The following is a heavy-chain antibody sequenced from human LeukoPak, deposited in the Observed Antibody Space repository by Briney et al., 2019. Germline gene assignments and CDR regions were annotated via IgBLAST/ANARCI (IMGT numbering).Heavy chain of an antibody. J-gene: IGHJ4*02. CDR1: GFTFSDYY. D-gene: IGHD4-17*01. V-gene: IGHV3-11*06. CDR3: AIYRSYGDRDH. CDR2: ISSSSTYT. Sequence: GGSLRLSCAASGFTFSDYYMSWIRQAPGKGLEWVSYISSSSTYTNYADSVKGRFTISRDNAKNSLYLQMNSLRAEDAAVYYCAIYRSYGDRDHWGQGTLVTVSS.